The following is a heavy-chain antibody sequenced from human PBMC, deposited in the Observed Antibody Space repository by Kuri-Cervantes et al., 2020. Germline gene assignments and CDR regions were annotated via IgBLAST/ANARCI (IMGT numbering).Heavy chain of an antibody. CDR2: ICHSGST. CDR1: GYSISSGYY. CDR3: ARDSADLYYFDY. Sequence: SETLSLTCAVSGYSISSGYYWGWIRQPPGKGLEWIGSICHSGSTYYNPSLKSRVTISVDTSKNQFSLKLSSVTAADTAVYYCARDSADLYYFDYWGQGTLVTVSS. V-gene: IGHV4-38-2*02. J-gene: IGHJ4*02.